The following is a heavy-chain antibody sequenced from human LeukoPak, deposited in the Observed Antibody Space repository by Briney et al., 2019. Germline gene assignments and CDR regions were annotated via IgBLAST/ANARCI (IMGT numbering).Heavy chain of an antibody. CDR1: GFTFSSDA. V-gene: IGHV3-23*01. D-gene: IGHD1-14*01. CDR3: AKDRAGIWH. J-gene: IGHJ4*02. CDR2: INGSGGST. Sequence: AVSLRFYCAASGFTFSSDAMSWVRQAPGKGLEWVSTINGSGGSTYYADSGKGRFTNSRDNSKNTLSLQMNSLRAEDTAVYYCAKDRAGIWHWGQGTLVTVSS.